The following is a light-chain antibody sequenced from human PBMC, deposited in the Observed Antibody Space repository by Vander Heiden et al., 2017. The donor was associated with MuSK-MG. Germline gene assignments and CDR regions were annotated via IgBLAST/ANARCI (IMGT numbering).Light chain of an antibody. CDR2: CHS. J-gene: IGLJ2*01. CDR3: QSYDSSLSAYVV. CDR1: SSNIGGGFE. V-gene: IGLV1-40*01. Sequence: QSVLTQQPSVSGAPGQRVTISCTGSSSNIGGGFELHWYPPVPGQGPELLIYCHSNRPSVFPDRFSDSKSGTSASLAITGLQAEDEADYYCQSYDSSLSAYVVFGGGTKLTVL.